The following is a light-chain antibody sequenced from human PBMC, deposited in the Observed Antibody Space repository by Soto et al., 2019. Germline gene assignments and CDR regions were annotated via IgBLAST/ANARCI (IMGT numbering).Light chain of an antibody. CDR3: SSYTSSSTLYV. CDR2: EVS. J-gene: IGLJ1*01. Sequence: QSVLTQPASVSGSPGQSITISCTGTSSDAGGYNYVSWCQQHPGKAPKLMIYEVSNRPSGVSNRFSGSKSGNTASLTISGLQAEDEADYYCSSYTSSSTLYVFGTGTKVTVL. CDR1: SSDAGGYNY. V-gene: IGLV2-14*01.